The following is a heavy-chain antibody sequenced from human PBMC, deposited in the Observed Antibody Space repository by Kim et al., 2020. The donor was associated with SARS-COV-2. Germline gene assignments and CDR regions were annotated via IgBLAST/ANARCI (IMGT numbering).Heavy chain of an antibody. V-gene: IGHV3-30*04. D-gene: IGHD6-19*01. CDR3: ARDRKQWLVDY. CDR2: ISYDGSNK. Sequence: GGSLRLSCAASGFTFSSYAMHWVRQAPGKGLEWVAVISYDGSNKYYADSVKGRFTISRDNSKNTLYLQMNSLRAEDTAVYYCARDRKQWLVDYWGQGTLVTVSS. J-gene: IGHJ4*02. CDR1: GFTFSSYA.